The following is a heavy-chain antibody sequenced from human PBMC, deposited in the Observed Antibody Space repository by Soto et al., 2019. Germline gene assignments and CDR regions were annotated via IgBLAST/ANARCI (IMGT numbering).Heavy chain of an antibody. CDR2: IYHSGGT. Sequence: QVQLQQSGPGLVNPSGTLSLTCVVSGASISTSNWWSWVRQPPGKGLEWIGEIYHSGGTSYSPSLKSRLILSVDKSRNEFPLRLSAVTAAYTAIYYCARGPRSGSYSVDGFDVWGQGTVVTVSS. D-gene: IGHD1-26*01. CDR1: GASISTSNW. J-gene: IGHJ3*01. V-gene: IGHV4-4*02. CDR3: ARGPRSGSYSVDGFDV.